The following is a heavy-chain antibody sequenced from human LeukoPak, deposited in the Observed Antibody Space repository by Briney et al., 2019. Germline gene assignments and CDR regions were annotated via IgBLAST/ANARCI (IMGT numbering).Heavy chain of an antibody. V-gene: IGHV5-51*01. CDR2: IYPGDSDT. D-gene: IGHD3-10*01. CDR3: ARRAIVRFGELWHYFDY. J-gene: IGHJ4*02. Sequence: GESLKISCKGSGYSFTSYWIGWVRQMPGKGLEWMGIIYPGDSDTRYSPSFQGQVTISADKSISTAYLQWSSLKASDTAMYYCARRAIVRFGELWHYFDYWGQGTLVTVSS. CDR1: GYSFTSYW.